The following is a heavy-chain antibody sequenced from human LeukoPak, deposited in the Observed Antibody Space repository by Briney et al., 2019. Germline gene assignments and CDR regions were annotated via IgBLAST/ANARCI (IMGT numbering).Heavy chain of an antibody. D-gene: IGHD4-17*01. J-gene: IGHJ4*02. CDR1: GFTVSTSY. CDR2: IYYSGSI. Sequence: GSLRLSCAASGFTVSTSYMSWVRQAPGKGLEWIGYIYYSGSINYNPSLKSRVTISVDMSKNQFSLQLSSVTAADTAVYYCARQSRDGDYIAKLFDYWGQGTLVTVSS. CDR3: ARQSRDGDYIAKLFDY. V-gene: IGHV4-59*08.